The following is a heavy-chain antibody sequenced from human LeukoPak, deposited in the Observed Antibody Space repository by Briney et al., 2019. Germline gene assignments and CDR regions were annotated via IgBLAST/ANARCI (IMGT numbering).Heavy chain of an antibody. Sequence: GESLKISCEGSGFTFTNYWIGWVRQMPGKGLEWMGIIYPGDSNTRYDSNTRYSPSFQGQVTISADKSISTAYLQWSGLKASDTAIYYCARLRDGYYDYVWGSWDYWGQGTLVTVPS. J-gene: IGHJ4*02. CDR1: GFTFTNYW. D-gene: IGHD3-16*01. CDR2: IYPGDSNTRYDSNT. CDR3: ARLRDGYYDYVWGSWDY. V-gene: IGHV5-51*01.